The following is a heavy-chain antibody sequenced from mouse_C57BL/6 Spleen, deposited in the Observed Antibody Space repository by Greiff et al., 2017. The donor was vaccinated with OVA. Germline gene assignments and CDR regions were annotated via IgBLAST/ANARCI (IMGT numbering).Heavy chain of an antibody. CDR1: GYTFTSYW. D-gene: IGHD2-3*01. J-gene: IGHJ2*01. CDR2: IDPSDSYT. CDR3: ARVFDGYYHYYFDY. Sequence: QVQLQQPGAELVMPGASVKLSCKASGYTFTSYWMHWVKQRPGQGLEWIGEIDPSDSYTNYNQKFKGKSTLTVDKSSSTAYMQLSSLTSEDSAVYYCARVFDGYYHYYFDYWGQGTTLTVSS. V-gene: IGHV1-69*01.